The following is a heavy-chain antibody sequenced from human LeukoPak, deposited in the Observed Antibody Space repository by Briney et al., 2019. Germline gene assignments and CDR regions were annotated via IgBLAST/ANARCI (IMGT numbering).Heavy chain of an antibody. J-gene: IGHJ4*02. CDR3: ARDKPLRYFDGLLLRGYYFDY. Sequence: GGSLRLSRAASGVTFSSFWMSWVREAPGEGLEWVANIMNAGGETYYADSVKGRFTISRDHAKNSLYLQMNSLRAEDPAVYYGARDKPLRYFDGLLLRGYYFDYWGQGTLVTVSS. D-gene: IGHD3-9*01. CDR1: GVTFSSFW. V-gene: IGHV3-7*01. CDR2: IMNAGGET.